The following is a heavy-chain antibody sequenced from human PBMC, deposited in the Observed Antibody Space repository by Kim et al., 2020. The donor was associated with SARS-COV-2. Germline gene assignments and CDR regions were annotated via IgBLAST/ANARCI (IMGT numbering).Heavy chain of an antibody. V-gene: IGHV3-15*01. D-gene: IGHD3-16*01. J-gene: IGHJ5*02. CDR3: TSLGFDP. CDR2: IKSKIHGGTT. Sequence: GGSLRLSCAASGSTFSNAWMTWVRQAPGKGLEWVGRIKSKIHGGTTDYAAPVKGRFSISRDDSKNTLFLQMNSLKIEDTAVYYCTSLGFDPWGQGTLVTV. CDR1: GSTFSNAW.